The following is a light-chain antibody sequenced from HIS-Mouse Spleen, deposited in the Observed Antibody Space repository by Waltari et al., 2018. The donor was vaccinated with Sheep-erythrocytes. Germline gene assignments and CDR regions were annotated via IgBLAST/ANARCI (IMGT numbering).Light chain of an antibody. CDR1: KLGDEY. Sequence: SYELTQPPSVSVSPGQTASITCSGDKLGDEYACWYQQKPGQSPVLVIYQDSKRPSGIPERFSRSNSGNTATLTISGTQAMDEADYYCQAWDSSTAVFGGGTK. CDR2: QDS. V-gene: IGLV3-1*01. CDR3: QAWDSSTAV. J-gene: IGLJ2*01.